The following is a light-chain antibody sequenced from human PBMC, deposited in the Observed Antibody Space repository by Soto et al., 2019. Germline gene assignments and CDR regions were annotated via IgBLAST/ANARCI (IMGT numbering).Light chain of an antibody. CDR3: QQYGGSPYT. J-gene: IGKJ2*01. CDR2: GPS. Sequence: EIVLTQSPGTLSLSPGERATLSCRASQSVRSNYLAWYQQKPGQAPRLLIYGPSSRATGIPDRFSGTGSGTDFTRTISRLEPEDFAVYYCQQYGGSPYTFGQGTKLEIK. CDR1: QSVRSNY. V-gene: IGKV3-20*01.